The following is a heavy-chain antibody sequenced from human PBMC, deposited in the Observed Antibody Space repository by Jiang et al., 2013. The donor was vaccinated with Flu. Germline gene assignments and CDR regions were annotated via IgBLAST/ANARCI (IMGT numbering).Heavy chain of an antibody. V-gene: IGHV4-59*01. CDR2: IYYSGST. J-gene: IGHJ3*02. CDR3: AREGAAPGSGAFDI. D-gene: IGHD6-6*01. CDR1: GGSISSYY. Sequence: GPGLVKPSETLSLTCTVSGGSISSYYWSWIRQPPGKGLEWIGYIYYSGSTNYNPSLKSRVTISVDTSKNQFSLKLSSVTAADTAVYYCAREGAAPGSGAFDIWGQGDNGHRLF.